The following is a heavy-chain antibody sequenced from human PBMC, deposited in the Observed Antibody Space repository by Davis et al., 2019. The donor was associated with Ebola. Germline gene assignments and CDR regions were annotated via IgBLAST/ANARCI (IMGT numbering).Heavy chain of an antibody. V-gene: IGHV1-69*13. D-gene: IGHD3-10*01. CDR2: IIPIFGTA. Sequence: SVKVSCKASGGTFSSYAISWVRQAPGQGLEWMGGIIPIFGTANYAQKFQGRVTITADESTSTAYMELSSLRSEDTAVYYCARRDQRITMVRGADYYGMDVWGKGTTVTVSS. J-gene: IGHJ6*04. CDR1: GGTFSSYA. CDR3: ARRDQRITMVRGADYYGMDV.